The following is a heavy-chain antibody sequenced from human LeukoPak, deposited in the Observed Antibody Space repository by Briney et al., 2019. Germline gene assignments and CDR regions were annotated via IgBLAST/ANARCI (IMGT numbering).Heavy chain of an antibody. CDR1: GFTFSSYS. CDR3: ARDVSRDVSCYTD. J-gene: IGHJ4*02. D-gene: IGHD2-2*02. Sequence: GGSLRLSCAASGFTFSSYSMNWVRQAPGKGLEWVSSISSSGSYIYFADSMKGRFTISRDNAGNSVYLQMNSLRVDDTAVYFCARDVSRDVSCYTDWGQGTLVTVSS. CDR2: ISSSGSYI. V-gene: IGHV3-21*01.